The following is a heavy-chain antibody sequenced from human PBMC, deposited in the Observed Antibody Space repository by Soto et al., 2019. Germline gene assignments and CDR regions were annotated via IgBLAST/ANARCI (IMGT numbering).Heavy chain of an antibody. J-gene: IGHJ6*02. CDR3: AKDRGPLRSYGMDV. V-gene: IGHV3-30*18. D-gene: IGHD3-10*01. CDR2: ISHEGSRK. CDR1: GFTFSTYG. Sequence: QVKLVESGGGVVQPGRSLRLSCAASGFTFSTYGMHWVRQAPGKGLDWVAVISHEGSRKYYGDSVKGRFTISRDNSKKTLYLQMNSLRPEDTAVYYWAKDRGPLRSYGMDVWGQGDTVTVSS.